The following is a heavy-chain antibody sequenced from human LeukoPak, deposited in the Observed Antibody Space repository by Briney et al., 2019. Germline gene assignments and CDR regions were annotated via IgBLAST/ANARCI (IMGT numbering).Heavy chain of an antibody. V-gene: IGHV3-53*01. J-gene: IGHJ4*02. Sequence: GGSLRLSCAASGFTVSSNYMSWVRQAPGKGLEWVSVVYSGGSTYYADSVKGRFTISRDNSKNTLYLQTNSLRAEDTAVYYCAREQGSSWYEWDYWGQGTLVTVSS. D-gene: IGHD6-13*01. CDR3: AREQGSSWYEWDY. CDR2: VYSGGST. CDR1: GFTVSSNY.